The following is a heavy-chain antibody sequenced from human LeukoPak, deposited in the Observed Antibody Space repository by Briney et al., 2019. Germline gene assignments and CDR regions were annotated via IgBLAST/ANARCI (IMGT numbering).Heavy chain of an antibody. CDR1: GGSISSHY. V-gene: IGHV4-59*11. J-gene: IGHJ5*02. CDR2: IYYSGST. D-gene: IGHD2-2*02. CDR3: ARVVPAAIRAVWFDP. Sequence: PSETLSLTCTVPGGSISSHYWSWIRQPPGKGLEWIGYIYYSGSTNYNPSLKSRVTISVDTSKNQFSLKLSSVTAADTAVYYCARVVPAAIRAVWFDPWGQGTLVTVSS.